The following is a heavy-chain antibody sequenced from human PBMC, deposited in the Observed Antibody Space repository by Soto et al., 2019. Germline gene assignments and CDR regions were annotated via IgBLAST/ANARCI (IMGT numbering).Heavy chain of an antibody. D-gene: IGHD1-1*01. CDR3: VRQGIGNLHGLVDV. CDR2: VYSTGGT. CDR1: SGPSSSHN. J-gene: IGHJ6*02. V-gene: IGHV4-59*08. Sequence: QVQLQQSGPGLVKPSETLSLTCSVSSGPSSSHNWGWIRQPPGRGLEWIGYVYSTGGTSYNPSLKSRVTISGDTSTNHISLTLTSVTAADTAVYYCVRQGIGNLHGLVDVWGQGTTVRVSS.